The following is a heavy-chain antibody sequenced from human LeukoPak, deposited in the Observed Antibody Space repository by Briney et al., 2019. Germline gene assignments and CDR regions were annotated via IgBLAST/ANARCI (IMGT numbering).Heavy chain of an antibody. J-gene: IGHJ4*02. CDR2: ISYDGSNK. Sequence: GRSLRLSCAASGFTFSGYGMHWVRQAPGKGLEWVAVISYDGSNKYYADSVKGRFTISRDNSKNTLYLQMNSLRAEDTAVYYCAKDVYSYGYVGDYWGQGTLVTVSS. D-gene: IGHD5-18*01. V-gene: IGHV3-30*18. CDR1: GFTFSGYG. CDR3: AKDVYSYGYVGDY.